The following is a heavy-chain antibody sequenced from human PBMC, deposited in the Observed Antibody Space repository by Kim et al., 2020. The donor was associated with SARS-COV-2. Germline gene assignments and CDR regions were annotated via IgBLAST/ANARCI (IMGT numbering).Heavy chain of an antibody. CDR3: ARAVGPAAITFDY. J-gene: IGHJ4*02. V-gene: IGHV1-69*04. D-gene: IGHD2-2*02. Sequence: CDRKFQGRVTITADKSTSTAYMGLSSLRSADTAVYYCARAVGPAAITFDYWGQGTLVTVSS.